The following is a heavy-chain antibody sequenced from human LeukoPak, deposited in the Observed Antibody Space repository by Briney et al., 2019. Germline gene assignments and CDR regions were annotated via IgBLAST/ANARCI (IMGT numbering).Heavy chain of an antibody. CDR2: INPSGSST. Sequence: ASVKVSCKASGYSFTSHYMHWVRQAPGQGLEWMGLINPSGSSTLYAQKFQGRVTMTADTSTSTDYMELRSLRSDDTAVYYCARDTVELRSFDYWGQGTLVTVSS. J-gene: IGHJ4*02. D-gene: IGHD1-26*01. V-gene: IGHV1-46*01. CDR1: GYSFTSHY. CDR3: ARDTVELRSFDY.